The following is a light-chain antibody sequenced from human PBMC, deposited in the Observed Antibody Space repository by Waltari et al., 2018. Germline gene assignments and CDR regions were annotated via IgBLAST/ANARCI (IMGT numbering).Light chain of an antibody. Sequence: IVLTQSPGTLSLSPGERVTLSCRASQSGSSYLAWYQQKPGQAPRLLIYGASTRATGIPDRFRGSGSGTDFTLTISRLEPEDFAAYYCQQYAGSPLTFGGGTKVEIK. CDR3: QQYAGSPLT. CDR1: QSGSSY. J-gene: IGKJ4*01. V-gene: IGKV3-20*01. CDR2: GAS.